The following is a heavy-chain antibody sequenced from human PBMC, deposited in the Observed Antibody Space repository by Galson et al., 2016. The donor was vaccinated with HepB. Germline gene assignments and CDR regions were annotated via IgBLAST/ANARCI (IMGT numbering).Heavy chain of an antibody. CDR3: ARQPIPDTVLVNYFDY. Sequence: TLSLTCTVSGGSISSGGYYWAWIRRPAGKGLEWIGHIHFSGHTNYSPSLKSRVTISVDTSKNQFSLKLSSVTAADTAVYYCARQPIPDTVLVNYFDYWGQGTLVTVSS. CDR2: IHFSGHT. D-gene: IGHD3-9*01. V-gene: IGHV4-61*09. CDR1: GGSISSGGYY. J-gene: IGHJ4*02.